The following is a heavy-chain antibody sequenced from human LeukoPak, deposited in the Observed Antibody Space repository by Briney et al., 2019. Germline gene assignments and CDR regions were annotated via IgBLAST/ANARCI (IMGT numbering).Heavy chain of an antibody. J-gene: IGHJ4*02. CDR3: ARMNLECFGELF. CDR1: GGSISSYY. Sequence: SETLSLTCTVSGGSISSYYWSWIRQPPGKGLEWIGYIYYSGSTNYNPSLKGRVTISVDTSKNQFSLKLSSVTAADTAVYYCARMNLECFGELFWGQGTLVTVSS. D-gene: IGHD3-10*01. CDR2: IYYSGST. V-gene: IGHV4-59*01.